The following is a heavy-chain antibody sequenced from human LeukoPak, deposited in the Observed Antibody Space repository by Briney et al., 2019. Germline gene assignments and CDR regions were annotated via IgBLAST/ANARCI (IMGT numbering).Heavy chain of an antibody. CDR1: GFTFSSFG. V-gene: IGHV3-48*04. J-gene: IGHJ4*02. Sequence: GGSLRLSCAASGFTFSSFGMNWVRQAPGKGLEWVSYISSSSSTIYYADSVKGRFTISRDNANNSPYLQINSLRVEDTAVYYCASRRLRLGELSLYFDYWGQGTLVTVSS. CDR2: ISSSSSTI. D-gene: IGHD3-16*02. CDR3: ASRRLRLGELSLYFDY.